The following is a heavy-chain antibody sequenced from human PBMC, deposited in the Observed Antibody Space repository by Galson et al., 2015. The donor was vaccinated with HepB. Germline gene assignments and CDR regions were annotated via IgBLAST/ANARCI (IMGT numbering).Heavy chain of an antibody. V-gene: IGHV3-11*03. CDR2: ISSSSSYT. D-gene: IGHD4-23*01. CDR3: ARRLRWPPGYYYYYGMDV. J-gene: IGHJ6*02. CDR1: GFTFSDYY. Sequence: SLRLSCAASGFTFSDYYMSWIRQAPGKGLGWVSYISSSSSYTNYADSVKGRFTISRDNAKNSLYLQMNSLRAEDTAVYYCARRLRWPPGYYYYYGMDVWGQGTTVTVSS.